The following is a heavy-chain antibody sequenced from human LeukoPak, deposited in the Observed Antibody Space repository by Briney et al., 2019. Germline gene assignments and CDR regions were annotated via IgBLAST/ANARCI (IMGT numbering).Heavy chain of an antibody. Sequence: SETLSLTCAVYGGSFSGYYWGWIRQPPGKGLEWIGEINHSGSTNYNPSLKSRVTISVDTSKNQFSLRLSSVTAADTAVYYCARESVAGLGRYFDYWGQGTLVTVSS. CDR2: INHSGST. J-gene: IGHJ4*02. CDR3: ARESVAGLGRYFDY. V-gene: IGHV4-34*01. CDR1: GGSFSGYY. D-gene: IGHD6-19*01.